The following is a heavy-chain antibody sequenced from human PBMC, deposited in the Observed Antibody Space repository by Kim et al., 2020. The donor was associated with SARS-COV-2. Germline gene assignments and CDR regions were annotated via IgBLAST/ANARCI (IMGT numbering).Heavy chain of an antibody. CDR2: INHSGTM. CDR1: GGSFSGYY. V-gene: IGHV4-34*01. J-gene: IGHJ4*02. Sequence: SETLSLTCAVYGGSFSGYYWSWIRQSPGKGLEWIGEINHSGTMNHNPSLKSRVTMSVDTSKNQFSLKLNSVTAADTAVYYCARRAADFDWWGRGTAVTVS. CDR3: ARRAADFDW.